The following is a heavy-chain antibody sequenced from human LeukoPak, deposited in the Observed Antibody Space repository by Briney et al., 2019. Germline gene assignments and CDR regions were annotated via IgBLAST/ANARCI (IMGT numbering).Heavy chain of an antibody. CDR3: ARERSSGWYAYYYYGMDV. CDR2: INHSGST. CDR1: GGSFSGYY. D-gene: IGHD6-19*01. V-gene: IGHV4-34*01. Sequence: SETLSLTCAVYGGSFSGYYWSWIRQPPGKGLEWIGEINHSGSTNYNPSLKSRVTISVDTSKNQFSLKLSSVTAADTAVYYCARERSSGWYAYYYYGMDVWGQGTTVTVSS. J-gene: IGHJ6*02.